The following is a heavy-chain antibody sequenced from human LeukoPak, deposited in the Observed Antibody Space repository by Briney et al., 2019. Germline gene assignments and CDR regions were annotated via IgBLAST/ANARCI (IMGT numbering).Heavy chain of an antibody. Sequence: GGSLRLSCAASGFTFSSYAMSWVRQAPGKGLEWVSAISGSGGSTYYADSVKGRFTISRDNSKNTLYLQMNGLRAEDTTVYYCAKALDGNWPSFDYWGQGTLVTVSS. D-gene: IGHD4-23*01. CDR3: AKALDGNWPSFDY. CDR1: GFTFSSYA. V-gene: IGHV3-23*01. J-gene: IGHJ4*02. CDR2: ISGSGGST.